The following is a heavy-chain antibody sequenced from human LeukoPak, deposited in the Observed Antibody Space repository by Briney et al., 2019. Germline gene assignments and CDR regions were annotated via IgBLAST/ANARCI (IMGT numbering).Heavy chain of an antibody. J-gene: IGHJ4*02. CDR1: GFTFSTYA. CDR2: ISGSGGST. Sequence: PGGSLRLSCAASGFTFSTYAMSWVRQAPGKGLEWVSGISGSGGSTYYADSVKGRFTISRDNSKNTLYLQMNSLRAEDTAVYYCAKDFDWLFMFDYWGQGTLVTVFS. D-gene: IGHD3-9*01. V-gene: IGHV3-23*01. CDR3: AKDFDWLFMFDY.